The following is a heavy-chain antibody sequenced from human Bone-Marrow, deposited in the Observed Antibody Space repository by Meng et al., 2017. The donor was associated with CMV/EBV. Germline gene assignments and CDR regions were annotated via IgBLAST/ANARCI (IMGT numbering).Heavy chain of an antibody. Sequence: GESLKISCAASGFTFGSYDMNWVRQAPGKGLEWVSYVSSGGGIMTYADSLKGRFTISRDNAKNSLYLQMDSLRVEDTAVYYCARDPIGLLDLDYWGQGTLVTVSS. V-gene: IGHV3-48*04. CDR1: GFTFGSYD. D-gene: IGHD3/OR15-3a*01. CDR2: VSSGGGIM. J-gene: IGHJ4*02. CDR3: ARDPIGLLDLDY.